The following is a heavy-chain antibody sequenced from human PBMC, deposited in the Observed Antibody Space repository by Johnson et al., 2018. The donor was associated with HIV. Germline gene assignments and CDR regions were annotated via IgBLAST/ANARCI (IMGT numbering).Heavy chain of an antibody. CDR2: IDTAGRT. D-gene: IGHD6-13*01. V-gene: IGHV3-66*02. J-gene: IGHJ3*02. CDR1: GFTVSSNY. Sequence: VLLVESGGGLVRPGGSLRLSCTSSGFTVSSNYMSWVRHAPGNALYWVSVIDTAGRTSDADSVKGRFTISRDISKNTLYLQMGSLRAEDMAVYYCARDGQWGSTTWYSAFDIWGQGTMVTVSS. CDR3: ARDGQWGSTTWYSAFDI.